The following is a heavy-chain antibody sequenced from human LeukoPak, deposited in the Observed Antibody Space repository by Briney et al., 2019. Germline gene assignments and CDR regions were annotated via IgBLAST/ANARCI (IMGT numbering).Heavy chain of an antibody. Sequence: ASVKVSCKASGYTFTSYGISWVRQAPGQGLEWMGWISAYNGNTNYAQKLQGRVIMTRDTSTTTVYMELSSLRSEDTAVYYCARAPGYCSGGRCLDEGAFDIWGQGIMVTVSS. CDR3: ARAPGYCSGGRCLDEGAFDI. CDR2: ISAYNGNT. CDR1: GYTFTSYG. J-gene: IGHJ3*02. D-gene: IGHD2-15*01. V-gene: IGHV1-18*01.